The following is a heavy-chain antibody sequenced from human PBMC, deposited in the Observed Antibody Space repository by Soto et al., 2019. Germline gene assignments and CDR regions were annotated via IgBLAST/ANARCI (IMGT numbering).Heavy chain of an antibody. CDR1: VFTFSSYA. CDR2: ISGSGGST. Sequence: GGSLRLSCAASVFTFSSYAMSWVRQAPGKGLEWVSAISGSGGSTYYADSVKGRFTISRDNSKNTLYLQMNSLRAEDTAFYYCARGGGYCGSTSCHTYYFDYWGQGPLVTVSS. D-gene: IGHD2-2*02. V-gene: IGHV3-23*01. J-gene: IGHJ4*02. CDR3: ARGGGYCGSTSCHTYYFDY.